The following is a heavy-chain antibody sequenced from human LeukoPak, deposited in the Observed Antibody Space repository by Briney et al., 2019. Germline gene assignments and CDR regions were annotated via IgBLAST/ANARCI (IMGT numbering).Heavy chain of an antibody. CDR3: ARGRVDCSSTSCLNNWFDP. CDR1: GGPFSDYY. D-gene: IGHD2-2*01. V-gene: IGHV4-34*01. J-gene: IGHJ5*02. CDR2: INHSGST. Sequence: SETLSLTCAVYGGPFSDYYWSWIRQPPGKGLEWIGEINHSGSTNYNSSLKSRVTISVDTSKNQFSLKLSSVTAADTAVYYCARGRVDCSSTSCLNNWFDPWGQGTLVTVSS.